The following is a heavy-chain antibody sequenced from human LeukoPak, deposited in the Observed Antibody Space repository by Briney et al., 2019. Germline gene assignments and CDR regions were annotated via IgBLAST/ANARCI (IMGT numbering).Heavy chain of an antibody. Sequence: ASVKVSCKASGYTFTSYDINWVRQATGQGLEWTGWMNPNSGNTGYAQKFQGRVTMTRNTSISTAYMELSSLRSEDTAVYYCARAVLDGGKRGAYYFDYWGQGTLVTVSS. CDR3: ARAVLDGGKRGAYYFDY. CDR1: GYTFTSYD. V-gene: IGHV1-8*01. CDR2: MNPNSGNT. J-gene: IGHJ4*02. D-gene: IGHD4-23*01.